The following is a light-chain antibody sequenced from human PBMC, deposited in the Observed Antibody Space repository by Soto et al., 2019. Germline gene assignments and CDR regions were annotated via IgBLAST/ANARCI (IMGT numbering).Light chain of an antibody. CDR2: RNN. V-gene: IGLV1-47*01. Sequence: QAVVTQPPSASGTPGQRVTISCSGSSSNIGSNYVYWYQQLPGTDPKLLIYRNNQRPSGVPDRFSGSKAGTSASLAISGLRSEDEADYSCAAWDDSLSGYVVFGGGTKLTVL. CDR1: SSNIGSNY. CDR3: AAWDDSLSGYVV. J-gene: IGLJ2*01.